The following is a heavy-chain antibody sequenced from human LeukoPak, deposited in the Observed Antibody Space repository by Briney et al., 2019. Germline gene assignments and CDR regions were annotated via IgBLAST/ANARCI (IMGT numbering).Heavy chain of an antibody. CDR3: ARSPRIYDNSGYYLVEYFDL. J-gene: IGHJ2*01. V-gene: IGHV3-53*01. Sequence: PGGSLRLSCAASGFTVSTNYMSWVRQAPGKGLEWVSIIYSGGSTSYADSVKGRFTISRDISKNTLFLQMSSLRAEDTAVYCCARSPRIYDNSGYYLVEYFDLWGRGTLVTVSS. CDR2: IYSGGST. CDR1: GFTVSTNY. D-gene: IGHD3-22*01.